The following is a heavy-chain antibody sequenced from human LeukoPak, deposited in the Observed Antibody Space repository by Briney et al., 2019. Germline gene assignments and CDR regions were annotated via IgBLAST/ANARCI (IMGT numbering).Heavy chain of an antibody. J-gene: IGHJ6*02. CDR2: INPNSGGT. D-gene: IGHD2-15*01. V-gene: IGHV1-2*02. CDR1: RYTFTGYY. CDR3: ASPRGLLPYYYYGMDV. Sequence: ASVKVSCKASRYTFTGYYMHWVRQAPGQGLEWMGWINPNSGGTNYAQKFQGRVTMTRDTSISTAYMELSRLRSDDTAVYYCASPRGLLPYYYYGMDVWGQGTTVTVSS.